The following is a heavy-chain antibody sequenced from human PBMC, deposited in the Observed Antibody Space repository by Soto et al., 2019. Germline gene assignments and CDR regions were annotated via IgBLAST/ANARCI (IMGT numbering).Heavy chain of an antibody. V-gene: IGHV1-18*01. J-gene: IGHJ6*02. CDR1: GYTFTSYG. CDR2: ISAYNGNT. CDR3: AREYDYYESSGYPLRRYGMDF. D-gene: IGHD3-22*01. Sequence: GASVKVSCKASGYTFTSYGISWVRQAPGQGLEWMGWISAYNGNTNYAQKLQGRVTMTTDTSTSTAYMELRSLRSDDTAVYYCAREYDYYESSGYPLRRYGMDFWGQGTTVTVSS.